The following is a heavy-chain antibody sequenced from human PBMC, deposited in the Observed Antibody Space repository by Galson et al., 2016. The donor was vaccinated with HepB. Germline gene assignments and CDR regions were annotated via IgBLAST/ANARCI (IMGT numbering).Heavy chain of an antibody. Sequence: SLRLSCAASGFTFDDYAMHWVRQAPGKGLEWVSGISWNSGSIDYADSVKGRFTISRDNAKNSLYLQMNSLRAEDTAVYYCVSQIRGIIITSFYDYWGQGTLVTVSS. D-gene: IGHD3-10*01. V-gene: IGHV3-9*01. CDR3: VSQIRGIIITSFYDY. J-gene: IGHJ4*02. CDR2: ISWNSGSI. CDR1: GFTFDDYA.